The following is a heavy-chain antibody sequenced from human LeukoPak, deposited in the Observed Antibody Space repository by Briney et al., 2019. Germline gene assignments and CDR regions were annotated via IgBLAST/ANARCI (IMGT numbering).Heavy chain of an antibody. D-gene: IGHD3-10*01. V-gene: IGHV3-7*03. Sequence: GGSLILSCAASGFSFSSYWMSWVRQAPGKGLEWVANIRQDGSDKYYVGSVKGRFTMSRDNAKNSLHLQMNSLTAEDTAVYYCAKDGERGSGSYYRVDYWGQGTLVTVSS. CDR3: AKDGERGSGSYYRVDY. CDR2: IRQDGSDK. J-gene: IGHJ4*02. CDR1: GFSFSSYW.